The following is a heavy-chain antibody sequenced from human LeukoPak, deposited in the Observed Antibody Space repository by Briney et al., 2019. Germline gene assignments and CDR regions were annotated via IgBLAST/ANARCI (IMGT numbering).Heavy chain of an antibody. CDR2: ISSSGTTT. D-gene: IGHD3-22*01. J-gene: IGHJ6*02. CDR1: GITFRIYS. Sequence: GGSLRLSCAVCGITFRIYSINWVRQAPGKGLEWVSYISSSGTTTYYADSVKGRFTISRDNAKNSVYLQMNSLSAEDTAVYYCARWTDSSHSYYAHYGMDVWRQGTTVTVSS. V-gene: IGHV3-48*04. CDR3: ARWTDSSHSYYAHYGMDV.